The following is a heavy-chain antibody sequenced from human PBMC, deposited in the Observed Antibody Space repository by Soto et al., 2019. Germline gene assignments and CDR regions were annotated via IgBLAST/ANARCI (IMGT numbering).Heavy chain of an antibody. J-gene: IGHJ6*02. CDR2: IWYDGSNK. CDR1: GFTFSSYG. V-gene: IGHV3-33*01. D-gene: IGHD2-2*01. Sequence: VQLVESGGGVVQPGRSLRLSCAASGFTFSSYGMHWVRQAPGKGLEWVAVIWYDGSNKYYADSVKGRFTISRDNSKNTLYLQMNSLRAEDTAVYYCARSIVVVPAASTYGMDVWGQGTTVTVSS. CDR3: ARSIVVVPAASTYGMDV.